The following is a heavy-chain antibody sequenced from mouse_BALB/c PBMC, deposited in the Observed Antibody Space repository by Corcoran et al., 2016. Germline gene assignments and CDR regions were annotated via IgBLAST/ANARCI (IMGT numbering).Heavy chain of an antibody. J-gene: IGHJ4*01. CDR3: ASIYDGDAMDY. CDR1: GFSITSGYY. CDR2: ISYDGSN. D-gene: IGHD2-3*01. V-gene: IGHV3-6*02. Sequence: DVQLQESGAGLVKPSHSVYLTCTVAGFSITSGYYWNWIRQFPGNKQELMGDISYDGSNNYNPSLNNRISITRDTSKNQFFLKMNSVTTEDTATYYCASIYDGDAMDYWGQGTSVTVSS.